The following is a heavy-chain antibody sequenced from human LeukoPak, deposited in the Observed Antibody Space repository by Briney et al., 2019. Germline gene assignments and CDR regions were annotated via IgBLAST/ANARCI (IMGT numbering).Heavy chain of an antibody. V-gene: IGHV4-38-2*02. J-gene: IGHJ3*02. CDR3: AKSNGYGLVDI. CDR2: IYYSGST. Sequence: PSETLSLTCTVSGYSTSSGYYWGWIRQPPGKGLEWIGSIYYSGSTYYSPSLKSRVTISLDTSRNQFSLKLTSVTAADTAVYYCAKSNGYGLVDIWGQGTMVTVSS. CDR1: GYSTSSGYY. D-gene: IGHD3-10*01.